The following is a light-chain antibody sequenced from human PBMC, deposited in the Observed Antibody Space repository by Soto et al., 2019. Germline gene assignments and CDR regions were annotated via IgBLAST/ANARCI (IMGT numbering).Light chain of an antibody. Sequence: QSVLTQPPSVSGAPGQRVTISCSGSSSNIGAGYGVHWYQQLPGIAPKLLIYGNSNRPSGVPDRFSGSKSGTSASLAITGLQAEDEADYYCQSYDNSLGGSVFGGGTKLTVL. CDR1: SSNIGAGYG. CDR2: GNS. J-gene: IGLJ3*02. CDR3: QSYDNSLGGSV. V-gene: IGLV1-40*01.